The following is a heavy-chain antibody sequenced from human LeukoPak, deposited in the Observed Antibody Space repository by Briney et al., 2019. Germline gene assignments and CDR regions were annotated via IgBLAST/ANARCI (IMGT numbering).Heavy chain of an antibody. CDR2: ISSSGSTI. CDR1: GFTFSSYN. D-gene: IGHD3-10*01. Sequence: GGSLRLSCAASGFTFSSYNMNWVRQAPGKGLEWVSDISSSGSTIYFADSVKGRFTISRDDAKNSLYLQMNSLRDEDTAVYYCARLEYYYVSGNYYKLFDYWGQGTLVAVCS. V-gene: IGHV3-48*02. J-gene: IGHJ4*02. CDR3: ARLEYYYVSGNYYKLFDY.